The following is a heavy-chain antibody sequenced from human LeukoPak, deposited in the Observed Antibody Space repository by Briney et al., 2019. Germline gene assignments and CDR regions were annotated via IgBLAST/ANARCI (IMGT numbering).Heavy chain of an antibody. V-gene: IGHV3-7*05. Sequence: GGSLKLSCAASGFTFSSYWMSWVRQAPGKGLEWVANLNPDGSEKYHVDSLKGRFTISRDNAKNSLYLQMNSLRAEDTAVYYCARGAGRGMAVWGQGTTVTVSS. J-gene: IGHJ6*02. CDR3: ARGAGRGMAV. CDR1: GFTFSSYW. CDR2: LNPDGSEK.